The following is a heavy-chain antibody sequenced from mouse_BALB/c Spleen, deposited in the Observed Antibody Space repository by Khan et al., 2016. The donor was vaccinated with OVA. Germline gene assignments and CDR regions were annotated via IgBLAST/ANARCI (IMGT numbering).Heavy chain of an antibody. CDR3: TKDSIDY. CDR1: GYTFTTYW. V-gene: IGHV1-7*01. D-gene: IGHD2-5*01. Sequence: QVQLQQPGAELAKPGASVKMSCKASGYTFTTYWMHWVKQRPGQGLEWIGYINPTSGYTDYNEKFKDRATLSADKSSSTAYMQLSSLTSEGSAVYYCTKDSIDYWGQGTSLTVSS. CDR2: INPTSGYT. J-gene: IGHJ2*02.